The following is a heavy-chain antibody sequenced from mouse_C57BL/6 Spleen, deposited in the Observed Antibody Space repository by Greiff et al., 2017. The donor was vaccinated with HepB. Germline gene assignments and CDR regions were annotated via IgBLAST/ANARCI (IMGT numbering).Heavy chain of an antibody. CDR1: GFSLTSYG. Sequence: HLNQSVPGLVQPSQSLSITCTVSGFSLTSYGVHWVRQSPGKGLEWLGVIWSGGSTDYNAAFISRLSISKDNSKSQVFFKMNSLQADDTAIYYCARTRGDYYGSSYFDYWGQGTTLTVSS. J-gene: IGHJ2*01. CDR2: IWSGGST. V-gene: IGHV2-2*01. D-gene: IGHD1-1*01. CDR3: ARTRGDYYGSSYFDY.